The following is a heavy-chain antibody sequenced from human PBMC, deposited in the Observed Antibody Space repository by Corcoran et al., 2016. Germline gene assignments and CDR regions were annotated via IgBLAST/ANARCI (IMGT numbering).Heavy chain of an antibody. D-gene: IGHD6-19*01. CDR2: ISGSGGST. V-gene: IGHV3-23*01. J-gene: IGHJ4*02. CDR3: AKSEQWLVYFDY. Sequence: EVQLLESGGGLVQPGGSLRLSCAASGFTFSSYAMSWVRQAPGKGLQWVSDISGSGGSTYYADSVKGRFTISRDNSKNTLYLQMNSLRAEDTAVYYCAKSEQWLVYFDYWDQGTLVTVSS. CDR1: GFTFSSYA.